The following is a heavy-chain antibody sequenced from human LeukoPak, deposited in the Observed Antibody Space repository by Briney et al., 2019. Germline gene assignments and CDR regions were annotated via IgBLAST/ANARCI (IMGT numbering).Heavy chain of an antibody. J-gene: IGHJ4*02. V-gene: IGHV4-59*08. Sequence: PSETLSLTCTVSGGPISSYYWSWIRQPPGKGLEWIGYIYYTGGTNYNPSLKSRVTISVDTSKNQFSLKLISVTAADTAVYYCARHNSVAASSFDYWGQGTLVTVSS. D-gene: IGHD6-19*01. CDR2: IYYTGGT. CDR1: GGPISSYY. CDR3: ARHNSVAASSFDY.